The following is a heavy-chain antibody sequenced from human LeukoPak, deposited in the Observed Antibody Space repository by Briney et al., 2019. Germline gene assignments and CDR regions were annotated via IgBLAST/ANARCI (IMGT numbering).Heavy chain of an antibody. CDR3: ARENPRDMGVGVDY. J-gene: IGHJ4*02. CDR2: ISYDGSNK. Sequence: GRSLRLSCAASGFTFSSYAMHWVRQAPGKGLEWVAVISYDGSNKYYADSVKGRFTISRDNSKNTLYLQMSSLRAEDTAVYYCARENPRDMGVGVDYWGQGTLVTVSS. CDR1: GFTFSSYA. D-gene: IGHD1-26*01. V-gene: IGHV3-30*04.